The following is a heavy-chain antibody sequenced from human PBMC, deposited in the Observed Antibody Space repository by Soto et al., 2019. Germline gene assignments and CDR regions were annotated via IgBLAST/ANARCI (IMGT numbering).Heavy chain of an antibody. Sequence: SETLSLTCTVSGDPIGSGEYYWTWIRQPPGKGLEWIGYIFSLGTTYYNPSLRSRVIMSADTSKNQFSLQLRSVTAADTAVYYCARAGENETVAVGWFDSWGQGSLVTVSS. D-gene: IGHD1-1*01. CDR2: IFSLGTT. J-gene: IGHJ5*01. V-gene: IGHV4-30-4*01. CDR1: GDPIGSGEYY. CDR3: ARAGENETVAVGWFDS.